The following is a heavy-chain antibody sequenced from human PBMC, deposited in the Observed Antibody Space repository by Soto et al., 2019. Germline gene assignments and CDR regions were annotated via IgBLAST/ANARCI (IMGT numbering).Heavy chain of an antibody. J-gene: IGHJ4*02. CDR1: GFTFSGSA. D-gene: IGHD6-6*01. CDR2: IRSKANSYAT. CDR3: TRQQYSSSSVVDY. V-gene: IGHV3-73*02. Sequence: EVQLVESGGGLVQPGGSLKLSCAASGFTFSGSAMHWVRQASGKGLEWVGRIRSKANSYATAYAASVKGRFTISRDDSKNTAYLQMNSLKTEDTAVYYCTRQQYSSSSVVDYWGQGTLVTVSS.